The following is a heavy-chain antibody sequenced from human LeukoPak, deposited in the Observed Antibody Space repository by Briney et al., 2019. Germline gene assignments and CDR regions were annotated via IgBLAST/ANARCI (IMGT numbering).Heavy chain of an antibody. D-gene: IGHD5-24*01. CDR3: ARVAGDGYNYNYFNY. V-gene: IGHV4-39*07. CDR1: GGSISSSSYY. J-gene: IGHJ4*02. CDR2: IYYSGST. Sequence: SETLSLTCTVSGGSISSSSYYWGWIRQPPGQGLEWIGSIYYSGSTYYNPSLKSRVTISVDTSKNQFSLKLSSVTAADTAVYYCARVAGDGYNYNYFNYWGQGTLVTVSS.